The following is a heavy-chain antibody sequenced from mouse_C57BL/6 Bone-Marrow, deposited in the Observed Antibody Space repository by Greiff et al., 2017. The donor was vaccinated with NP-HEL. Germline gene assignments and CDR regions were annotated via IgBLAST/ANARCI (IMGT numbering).Heavy chain of an antibody. Sequence: EVMLVESGGGLVQPGGSLKLSCAASGIDFSRYWMSWVRRAPGKGLEWIGEINPDSSTINYAPSLKDKFIISRDNAKNTLYLQMSKVRSEDTALYYCARQEATMVPYWYLDVWGTGTTVTVSS. CDR2: INPDSSTI. J-gene: IGHJ1*03. CDR3: ARQEATMVPYWYLDV. V-gene: IGHV4-1*01. CDR1: GIDFSRYW. D-gene: IGHD2-2*01.